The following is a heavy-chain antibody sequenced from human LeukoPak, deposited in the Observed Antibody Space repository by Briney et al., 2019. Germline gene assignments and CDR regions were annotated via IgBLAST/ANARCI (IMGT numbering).Heavy chain of an antibody. CDR3: ARHTVSGWSRPSSHFDH. D-gene: IGHD6-19*01. Sequence: SEALSLTCTVSGGSISNNDYYWGWIRQPPGKGLEWIGSIYYSGNTYYNPSLRSRVTLSVDTSKNQFSLKLSSVTAADTAVFYCARHTVSGWSRPSSHFDHWGQGTLVTVSS. V-gene: IGHV4-39*01. J-gene: IGHJ4*02. CDR1: GGSISNNDYY. CDR2: IYYSGNT.